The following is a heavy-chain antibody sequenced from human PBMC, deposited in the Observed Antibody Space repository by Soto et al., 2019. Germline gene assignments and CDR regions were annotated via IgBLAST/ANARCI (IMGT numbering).Heavy chain of an antibody. V-gene: IGHV3-72*01. Sequence: EVQLVESGGGLVQPGGSLTLSCAVSGLTFGDHYMEWVRQAPGKGLEWVARSRNKAKSYSTDFAASVKGRFTISRDESKNSLKLQMNSLMTEDPAVYYCSILEGAWGQGTLVTVSS. D-gene: IGHD2-21*01. CDR1: GLTFGDHY. CDR2: SRNKAKSYST. CDR3: SILEGA. J-gene: IGHJ5*02.